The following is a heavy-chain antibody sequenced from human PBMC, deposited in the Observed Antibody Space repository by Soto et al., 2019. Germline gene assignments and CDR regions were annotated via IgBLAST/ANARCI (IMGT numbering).Heavy chain of an antibody. J-gene: IGHJ5*02. CDR1: GFTFSSYA. Sequence: PGGSLRLSCAASGFTFSSYAMHWVRQAPGKGLEWVAVISYDGSNKYYADSVKGRFTISRDNSKNTLYLQMNSLRAEDTAVYYCARGLDIVATNWFDPWGQGTLVTVYS. CDR2: ISYDGSNK. V-gene: IGHV3-30-3*01. CDR3: ARGLDIVATNWFDP. D-gene: IGHD5-12*01.